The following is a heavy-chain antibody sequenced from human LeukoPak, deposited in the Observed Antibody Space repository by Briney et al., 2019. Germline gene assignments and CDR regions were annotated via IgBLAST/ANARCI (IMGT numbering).Heavy chain of an antibody. CDR1: GFTFSSYD. CDR3: AKDWDDYYGSGSYFDY. Sequence: GGSLRLSCAASGFTFSSYDMHWVRQAPGKGLEWVAFIRYDGSNKYYADSVKGRFTMSRDNSKNTLYLQMNSLRAEDTAVYYCAKDWDDYYGSGSYFDYWGQGTLVTVSS. J-gene: IGHJ4*02. V-gene: IGHV3-30*02. D-gene: IGHD3-10*01. CDR2: IRYDGSNK.